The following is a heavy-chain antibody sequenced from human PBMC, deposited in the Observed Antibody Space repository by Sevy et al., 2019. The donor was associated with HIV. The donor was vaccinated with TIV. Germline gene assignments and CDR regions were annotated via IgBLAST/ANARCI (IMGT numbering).Heavy chain of an antibody. CDR2: IKSNTDGGTT. V-gene: IGHV3-15*01. CDR1: GFNFRNVW. D-gene: IGHD2-15*01. Sequence: GGSLRLSCAASGFNFRNVWMSWVRQAPGKGLEWIGLIKSNTDGGTTEYGAHVKGGITISRDDSKNTLFLQVNSLKAEDTALYYCATINTVGSLAYWGRGTLVTVSS. J-gene: IGHJ4*02. CDR3: ATINTVGSLAY.